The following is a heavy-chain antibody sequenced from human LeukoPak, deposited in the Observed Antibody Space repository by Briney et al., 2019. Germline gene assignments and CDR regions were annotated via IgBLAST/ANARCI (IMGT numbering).Heavy chain of an antibody. Sequence: GGSLRLSCSASGFTFSSYAMSWVRQAPGKGLEWVPSFSGSGVSTYYADSVKGRFTISRDNSKNTLFLQMNSLRAEDTAVYYCAKEYGDYPAGAFDIWGQGTMVTVSS. D-gene: IGHD4-17*01. J-gene: IGHJ3*02. CDR3: AKEYGDYPAGAFDI. V-gene: IGHV3-23*01. CDR1: GFTFSSYA. CDR2: FSGSGVST.